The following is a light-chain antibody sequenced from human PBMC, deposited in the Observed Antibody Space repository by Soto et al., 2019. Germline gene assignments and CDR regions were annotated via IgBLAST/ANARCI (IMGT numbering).Light chain of an antibody. J-gene: IGLJ2*01. V-gene: IGLV2-8*01. Sequence: QSALTQPPSASGSPGQSVTISCTGTRNDVGGYNYVSWYQQHPGKAPKLMIYEVIKRPSGVPDRFSGSKSGNTASLTVSGLQAEDEADYYCSSYAGINNLVFGGGTKLTVL. CDR3: SSYAGINNLV. CDR1: RNDVGGYNY. CDR2: EVI.